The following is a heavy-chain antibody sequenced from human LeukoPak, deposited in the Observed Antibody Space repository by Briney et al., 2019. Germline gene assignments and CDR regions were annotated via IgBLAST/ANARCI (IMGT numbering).Heavy chain of an antibody. CDR1: GFTFSSYA. Sequence: GGSLRLSCAASGFTFSSYAMHWVRQAPGKGLEWVAVISYDGSNKYYADSVKGRFTISRDNSKNTLYLQMNSLRAEDTAVYYCAKDPRPKSIYYFDYWGQGTLVTVSS. J-gene: IGHJ4*02. V-gene: IGHV3-30*04. CDR3: AKDPRPKSIYYFDY. D-gene: IGHD3-9*01. CDR2: ISYDGSNK.